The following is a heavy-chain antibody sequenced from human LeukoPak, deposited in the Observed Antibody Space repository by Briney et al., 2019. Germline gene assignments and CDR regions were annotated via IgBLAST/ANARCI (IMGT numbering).Heavy chain of an antibody. Sequence: ASVKVSCKASGYTFTSYDINWVRQATGQGLEWMGWMNPNSGNTGYAQKFQGRVTMTRNTSISTAYMELSSLRSEDTAVYYCAKLSTYYYDTSGINYFDYWGQGTLVTVSS. CDR3: AKLSTYYYDTSGINYFDY. CDR2: MNPNSGNT. V-gene: IGHV1-8*01. CDR1: GYTFTSYD. D-gene: IGHD3-22*01. J-gene: IGHJ4*02.